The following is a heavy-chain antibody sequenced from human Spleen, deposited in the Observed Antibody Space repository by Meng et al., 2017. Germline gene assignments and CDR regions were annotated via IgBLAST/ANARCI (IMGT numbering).Heavy chain of an antibody. V-gene: IGHV4-61*01. Sequence: QVPLQGSGPGRVRPPETLSLTCTVSGGSVSSISYYWSWIRQPPGRGLEWIGDISYSGSTRYNSSLMSRVTISVDTSKNQFSLKLSSVTAADTAVYYCARSSTSPASYFFDYWGQGTLVTVSS. J-gene: IGHJ4*02. CDR3: ARSSTSPASYFFDY. CDR1: GGSVSSISYY. D-gene: IGHD6-6*01. CDR2: ISYSGST.